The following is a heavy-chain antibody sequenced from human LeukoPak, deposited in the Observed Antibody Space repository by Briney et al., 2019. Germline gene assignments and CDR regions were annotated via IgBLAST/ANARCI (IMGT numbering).Heavy chain of an antibody. J-gene: IGHJ3*02. V-gene: IGHV3-30*04. CDR3: ARGDTMVRGVTGAFDI. CDR2: ISYDGSNK. Sequence: GRSLRLSCAASGFTFSSYAMHWVRQAPGKGLEWVAVISYDGSNKYYADSVKGRFTISRDNSKNTLYLQMNSLRAGGTAVYYCARGDTMVRGVTGAFDIWGQGTMVTVSS. CDR1: GFTFSSYA. D-gene: IGHD3-10*01.